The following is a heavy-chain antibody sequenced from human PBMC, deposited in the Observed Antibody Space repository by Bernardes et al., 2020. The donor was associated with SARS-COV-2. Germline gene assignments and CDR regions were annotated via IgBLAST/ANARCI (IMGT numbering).Heavy chain of an antibody. V-gene: IGHV4-34*01. J-gene: IGHJ6*02. D-gene: IGHD4-17*01. CDR2: INHSGST. CDR1: GGSFSGYY. CDR3: ARIRTVTTFYYYDMDV. Sequence: SETLSLTCAVYGGSFSGYYWSWIRQPPGKGLEWIGEINHSGSTKYNPSLKSRVTISVDTSKNQFSLKLSSVTAADTAVYYCARIRTVTTFYYYDMDVWGQGTTVTVSS.